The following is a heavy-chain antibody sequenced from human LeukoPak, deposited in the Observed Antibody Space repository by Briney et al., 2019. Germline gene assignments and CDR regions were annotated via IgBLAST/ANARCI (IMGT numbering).Heavy chain of an antibody. CDR3: ARGMITFGGVIAFIDY. D-gene: IGHD3-16*02. Sequence: GGSLRLSCAASGFTFSSYWMSWVRQAPGKGLEWVANIKQDGSEKYYVDSVKGRFTISRDNAKNSLYLQMNNLRAEDTAVYYCARGMITFGGVIAFIDYWGQGTLATVSS. CDR1: GFTFSSYW. V-gene: IGHV3-7*01. J-gene: IGHJ4*02. CDR2: IKQDGSEK.